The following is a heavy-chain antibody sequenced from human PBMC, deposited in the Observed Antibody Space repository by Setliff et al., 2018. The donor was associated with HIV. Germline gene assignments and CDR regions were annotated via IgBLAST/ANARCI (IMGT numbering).Heavy chain of an antibody. CDR3: AAAPSPAAPGN. J-gene: IGHJ4*02. Sequence: SVKVSCKSSGYTFTKYGISWVRQAPGQGLEWIGWIVVGSGNSNHAQKFQERVTISRDMSTSTAYMELSGLRSEDTAVYYCAAAPSPAAPGNWGQGTLVTVSS. CDR1: GYTFTKYG. D-gene: IGHD6-25*01. CDR2: IVVGSGNS. V-gene: IGHV1-58*02.